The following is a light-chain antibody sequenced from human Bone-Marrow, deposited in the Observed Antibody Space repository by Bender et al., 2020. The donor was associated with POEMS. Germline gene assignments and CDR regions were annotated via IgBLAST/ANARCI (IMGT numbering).Light chain of an antibody. Sequence: QSLLTQPPSSSGTPGPSVIISCSGTDSNFGGTNVNWYQHLPATAPRRFVYSKYRRPSGVPARFSGSKSGTSASLASGDIQSEDEGDYYCSSWDDSLSGWVFGGGTKLTVL. CDR1: DSNFGGTN. V-gene: IGLV1-44*01. J-gene: IGLJ3*02. CDR2: SKY. CDR3: SSWDDSLSGWV.